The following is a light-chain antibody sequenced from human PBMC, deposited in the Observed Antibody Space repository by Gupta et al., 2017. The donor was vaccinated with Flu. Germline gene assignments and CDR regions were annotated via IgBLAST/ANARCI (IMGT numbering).Light chain of an antibody. V-gene: IGKV3-20*01. J-gene: IGKJ2*01. CDR3: QQYGSSPAYT. CDR1: QTVAASY. Sequence: GERATLSCRASQTVAASYLAWYQQQPGQAPRLLIYGASTRAAGIPDRFSGSGSGTDFTLTISRREPEDFAVYYCQQYGSSPAYTFGQGTKLEI. CDR2: GAS.